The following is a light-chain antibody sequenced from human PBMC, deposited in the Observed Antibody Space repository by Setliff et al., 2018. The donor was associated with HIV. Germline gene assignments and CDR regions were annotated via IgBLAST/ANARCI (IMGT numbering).Light chain of an antibody. CDR2: EVS. J-gene: IGLJ1*01. Sequence: QSALTQPPSASGSVGQSVTISCTGTSNDIGFYDYVSWYQQHPGKAPKLMIYEVSKRPSGVPDRFSGSKSVNTASLTVSGPQAEDEADYYCSSYAGRNNYVFGTGTKVTVL. CDR1: SNDIGFYDY. V-gene: IGLV2-8*01. CDR3: SSYAGRNNYV.